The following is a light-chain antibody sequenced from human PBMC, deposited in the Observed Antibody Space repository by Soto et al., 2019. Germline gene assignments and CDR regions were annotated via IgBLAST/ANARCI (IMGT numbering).Light chain of an antibody. J-gene: IGLJ2*01. CDR1: SSDVGAYKY. Sequence: QSALTQPASVSASPGQSITISCTGTSSDVGAYKYVSWYQQYPGRAPKLIISEVSNRPSGVSNRFSGSKSGDTASLTISGLQAEDEADYYCSSYTSTNLVVFGGGTNLTVL. CDR2: EVS. CDR3: SSYTSTNLVV. V-gene: IGLV2-14*01.